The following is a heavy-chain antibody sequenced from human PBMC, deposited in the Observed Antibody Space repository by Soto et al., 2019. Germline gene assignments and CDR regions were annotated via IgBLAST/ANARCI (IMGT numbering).Heavy chain of an antibody. CDR1: GFTLSDHY. V-gene: IGHV3-72*01. J-gene: IGHJ5*02. CDR3: ADLTWTGSYFP. Sequence: EVQLVESGGDLVQPGGSLRLSCVASGFTLSDHYMDWVCQAPGKGLEWVGRIRNEPKSYITDYAESVKGRFTISRDDSKNSLFLQMNRLTTEDTAIYYCADLTWTGSYFPWGQGTLVTVSS. CDR2: IRNEPKSYIT. D-gene: IGHD3-9*01.